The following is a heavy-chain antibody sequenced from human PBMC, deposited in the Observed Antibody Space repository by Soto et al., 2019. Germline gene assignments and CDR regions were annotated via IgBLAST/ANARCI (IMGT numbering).Heavy chain of an antibody. CDR1: GGSISSSSYY. D-gene: IGHD3-22*01. J-gene: IGHJ4*02. Sequence: PSETLSLTCTVSGGSISSSSYYWGWIRQPPGKGLEWIGSIYYSGYTYYNPSLKSRVTISVDTSKNQFSLKLSSVTAADTAVYYCAREGTYYYDSSGYYPPAHWGQGTLVTVSS. CDR3: AREGTYYYDSSGYYPPAH. V-gene: IGHV4-39*02. CDR2: IYYSGYT.